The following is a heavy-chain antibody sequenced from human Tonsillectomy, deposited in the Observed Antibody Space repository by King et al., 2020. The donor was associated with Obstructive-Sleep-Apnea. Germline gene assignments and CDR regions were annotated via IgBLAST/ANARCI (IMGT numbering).Heavy chain of an antibody. CDR2: IYSGGST. V-gene: IGHV3-53*04. CDR1: EFTVSSNY. J-gene: IGHJ4*02. CDR3: ARARCSGGSCYSYYFDY. Sequence: QLVQSGGGLVQPGGSLRLSCAASEFTVSSNYMSWVRQAPGKGLEWVSCIYSGGSTYYSDSVKGRFTISRNNSKNTLYLQMNSLRAEDTAVYYCARARCSGGSCYSYYFDYWGQGTLVTVSS. D-gene: IGHD2-15*01.